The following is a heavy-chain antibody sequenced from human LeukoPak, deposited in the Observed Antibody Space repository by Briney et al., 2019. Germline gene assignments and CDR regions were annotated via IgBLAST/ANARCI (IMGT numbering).Heavy chain of an antibody. CDR1: GGSISSYY. CDR2: IYNTGST. D-gene: IGHD5-18*01. J-gene: IGHJ4*02. Sequence: SETLSLTCTVSGGSISSYYWSWIRQPPGKGLEWIGYIYNTGSTNYNPSLKSRVTISVDTSKNQFSLKLSSVTAADTAMYYCARGYSYGIYFDYWGQGTLVTVSS. V-gene: IGHV4-59*01. CDR3: ARGYSYGIYFDY.